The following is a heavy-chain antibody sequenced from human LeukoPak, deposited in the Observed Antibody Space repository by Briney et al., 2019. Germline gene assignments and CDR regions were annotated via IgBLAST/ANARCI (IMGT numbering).Heavy chain of an antibody. J-gene: IGHJ6*02. CDR1: GFTFSSYA. D-gene: IGHD2-15*01. CDR2: ISYDGSNK. V-gene: IGHV3-30*04. CDR3: ARVGYCSGGSCEIGLGYYYYGMDV. Sequence: PGGSLRLSCAASGFTFSSYAMHWVRQAPGKGLEWVAVISYDGSNKYYADSVKGRFTISRDNSKNTLYLQMNSLRAEDTAVYYCARVGYCSGGSCEIGLGYYYYGMDVWGQGTTVTDSS.